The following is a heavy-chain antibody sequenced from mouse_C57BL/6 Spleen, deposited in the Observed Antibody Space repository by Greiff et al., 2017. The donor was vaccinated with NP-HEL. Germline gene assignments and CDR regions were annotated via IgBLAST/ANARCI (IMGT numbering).Heavy chain of an antibody. V-gene: IGHV1-15*01. Sequence: QVQLQQSGAELVRPGASVTLSCKASGYTFTDYEMHWVKQTPVHGLEWIGAIDPETGGTAYNQKFKGKAILTADKSSSTAYMELRSLTSEDSAVYYCARSDYYGSSLWYFDVWGTGTTVTVSS. CDR1: GYTFTDYE. CDR2: IDPETGGT. CDR3: ARSDYYGSSLWYFDV. J-gene: IGHJ1*03. D-gene: IGHD1-1*01.